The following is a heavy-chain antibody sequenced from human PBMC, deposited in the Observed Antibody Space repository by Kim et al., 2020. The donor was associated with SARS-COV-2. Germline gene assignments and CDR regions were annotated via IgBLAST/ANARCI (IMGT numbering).Heavy chain of an antibody. J-gene: IGHJ4*02. Sequence: SETLSLTCAVYGGSFSGYYWSWIRQPPGKGLEWIGEINHSGSTNYNPSLKSRVTISVDTSKNQFSLKLSSVTAADTAVYYCARGVPPPTQSIAARPRNYFDYWGQGTLVTVSS. V-gene: IGHV4-34*01. CDR1: GGSFSGYY. D-gene: IGHD6-6*01. CDR2: INHSGST. CDR3: ARGVPPPTQSIAARPRNYFDY.